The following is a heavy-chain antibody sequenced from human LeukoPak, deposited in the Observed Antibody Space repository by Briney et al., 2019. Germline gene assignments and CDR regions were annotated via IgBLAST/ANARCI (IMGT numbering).Heavy chain of an antibody. CDR1: GGSISSYY. V-gene: IGHV4-59*08. CDR3: ARSAPYCSSTSCYKFDY. CDR2: IYYSGST. J-gene: IGHJ4*02. D-gene: IGHD2-2*01. Sequence: SETLSLTCTVSGGSISSYYWSWIRQPPGKGLEWIGYIYYSGSTNYNPSLKSRVTISVDTSKNQFSLKLSSVTAADTAVYYCARSAPYCSSTSCYKFDYWGQGTLVTVSS.